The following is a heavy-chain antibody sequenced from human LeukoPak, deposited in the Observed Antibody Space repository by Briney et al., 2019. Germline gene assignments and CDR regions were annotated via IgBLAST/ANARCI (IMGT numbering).Heavy chain of an antibody. V-gene: IGHV3-21*01. CDR2: ISGSTTYI. CDR1: GFTFSTFS. CDR3: ASFETVSATSFDP. J-gene: IGHJ5*02. Sequence: PGGSLRLSCAASGFTFSTFSMSWVRQAPGKGLEWVSSISGSTTYIFYADSVEGRFTISRDNAKNLVYLQMNSLRAEDTAVYYCASFETVSATSFDPWGQGTLVTVSS. D-gene: IGHD5/OR15-5a*01.